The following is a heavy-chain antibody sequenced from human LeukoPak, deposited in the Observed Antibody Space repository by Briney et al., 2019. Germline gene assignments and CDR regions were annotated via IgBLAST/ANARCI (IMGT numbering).Heavy chain of an antibody. CDR1: GFTFSSYA. D-gene: IGHD4-11*01. V-gene: IGHV3-33*08. J-gene: IGHJ6*02. CDR2: IWYDGSNK. Sequence: PGRSLRLSCAASGFTFSSYAMHWVRQAPGKGLEWVAVIWYDGSNKYYADSVKGRFTISRDNSKNTLYLQMNSLRAEDTAVYYCARALTVTTNWKKYYYYGMDVWGQGTTVTVSS. CDR3: ARALTVTTNWKKYYYYGMDV.